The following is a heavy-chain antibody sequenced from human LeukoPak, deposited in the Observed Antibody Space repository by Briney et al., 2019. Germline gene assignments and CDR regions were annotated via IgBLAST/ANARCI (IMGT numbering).Heavy chain of an antibody. Sequence: PGGSLRLSCAASGCTFSSYAMSWVRQAPGKGLEWVSAISGSGGSTYYADSVKGRFTISRDNSKNTLYLQMHSLRIDDTALYYCATDAAPLAAAGSWWLDPWGQGTLVTVSS. V-gene: IGHV3-23*01. CDR3: ATDAAPLAAAGSWWLDP. J-gene: IGHJ5*02. D-gene: IGHD6-13*01. CDR1: GCTFSSYA. CDR2: ISGSGGST.